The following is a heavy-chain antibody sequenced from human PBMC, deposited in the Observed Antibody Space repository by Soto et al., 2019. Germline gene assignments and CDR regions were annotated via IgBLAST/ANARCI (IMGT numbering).Heavy chain of an antibody. CDR3: ARGGSLNWYFDL. J-gene: IGHJ2*01. D-gene: IGHD1-26*01. CDR1: GFPFSSYW. Sequence: EVQLVESGGGLVQPGGSLRLSCAASGFPFSSYWMHWVRQAPGKGLVWVSRINSDGSSTSYADSVKGRFTISRDNAKNTLYLQMNSLRAEDTAVYYCARGGSLNWYFDLWGRGTLVTVSS. V-gene: IGHV3-74*01. CDR2: INSDGSST.